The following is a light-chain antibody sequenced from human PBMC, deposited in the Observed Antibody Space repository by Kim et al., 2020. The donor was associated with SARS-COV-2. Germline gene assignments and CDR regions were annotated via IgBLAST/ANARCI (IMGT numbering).Light chain of an antibody. CDR1: QSVIRN. J-gene: IGKJ5*01. V-gene: IGKV3-11*01. CDR3: QQRAS. Sequence: VTLSLSPGERATLSCRASQSVIRNLAWYQQKPGQAPRLLIYGASSRATGIPDRFSGTGSGTDFTLTISSLEPEDFAVYYCQQRASFGQGTRLEIK. CDR2: GAS.